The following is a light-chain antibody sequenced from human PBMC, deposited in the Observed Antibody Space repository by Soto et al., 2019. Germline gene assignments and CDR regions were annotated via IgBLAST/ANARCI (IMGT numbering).Light chain of an antibody. Sequence: EIVLTQSPATLSSFPGDRVTLSCRASQYINTRLAWYQHRPGQAPRLLIYQTSVRAAGIPARFSVSGSGTDFTLTISDVQPEDFALYYCHQRQSWPRTFGQGTKVDIK. V-gene: IGKV3-11*01. J-gene: IGKJ1*01. CDR3: HQRQSWPRT. CDR2: QTS. CDR1: QYINTR.